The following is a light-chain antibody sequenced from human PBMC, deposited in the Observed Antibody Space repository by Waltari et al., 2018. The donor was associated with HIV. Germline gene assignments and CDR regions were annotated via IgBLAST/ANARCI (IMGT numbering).Light chain of an antibody. CDR3: YSTDHSGNQGV. Sequence: SYELTQPSSVSVSPGQTARITCSGDALPKKYASWYQQRSGQAPVLVIYEDTKRPSGIPERFSDSRSGTAATLTISGAQVEDEGDYFCYSTDHSGNQGVFGGGTRLTVL. J-gene: IGLJ2*01. CDR1: ALPKKY. V-gene: IGLV3-10*01. CDR2: EDT.